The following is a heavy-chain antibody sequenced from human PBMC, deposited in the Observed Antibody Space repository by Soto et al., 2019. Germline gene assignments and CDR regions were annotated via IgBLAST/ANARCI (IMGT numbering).Heavy chain of an antibody. D-gene: IGHD2-8*02. V-gene: IGHV3-30*03. CDR1: GFTVGTYG. CDR2: ISRDGGTK. J-gene: IGHJ4*02. CDR3: TGEVASGY. Sequence: QVQLVESGGGVVQPGRSLRLSCAVSGFTVGTYGMHWVRQAPGKGLEWVAVISRDGGTKYYADSVKRRFTISRDNSRNTLFLEMNSLRGDDMAVYYCTGEVASGYWGQGTLVTVSS.